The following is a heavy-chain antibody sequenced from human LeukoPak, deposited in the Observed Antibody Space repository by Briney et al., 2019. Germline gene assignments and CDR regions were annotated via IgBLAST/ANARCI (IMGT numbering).Heavy chain of an antibody. CDR2: IRNRVNNYAT. CDR3: ARAVKTGDFWSGLGYYYYYMDV. V-gene: IGHV3-73*01. CDR1: GFSFSGSA. D-gene: IGHD3-3*01. J-gene: IGHJ6*03. Sequence: PGGSLRLSCAASGFSFSGSAIHWARLASGRGPEWVGRIRNRVNNYATAYAASVRGRFIISRDDSKNTAYLQMNSLEIDDTAVYYCARAVKTGDFWSGLGYYYYYMDVWGKGTTVTVSS.